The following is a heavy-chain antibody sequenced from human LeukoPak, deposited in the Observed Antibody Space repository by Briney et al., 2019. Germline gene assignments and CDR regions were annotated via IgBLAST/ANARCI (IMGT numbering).Heavy chain of an antibody. Sequence: PGGSLRLSCTASGFTFSSYGMSWVRQAPGKGLEWVSGISSSGGGTYYADSVKGRFTISRDNSKNTLYLQMNSLRAEDTAVYYCTRGNYLGTDAFDIWGQGTMVTVSS. CDR2: ISSSGGGT. J-gene: IGHJ3*02. D-gene: IGHD1-7*01. CDR1: GFTFSSYG. V-gene: IGHV3-23*01. CDR3: TRGNYLGTDAFDI.